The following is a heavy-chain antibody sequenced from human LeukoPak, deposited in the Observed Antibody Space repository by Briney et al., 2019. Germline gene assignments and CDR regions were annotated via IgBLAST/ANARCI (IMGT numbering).Heavy chain of an antibody. Sequence: PWEPLSLTCAVYGLPFSGYYWSWIRQPPGKGMEWIGEINHSGSTNYNPSLKSRVTISVDTSKNQFSLKLSSVTAADTAVYYCARSSGSSRFDYWGQGTLVTVSS. D-gene: IGHD1-26*01. CDR1: GLPFSGYY. V-gene: IGHV4-34*01. J-gene: IGHJ4*02. CDR3: ARSSGSSRFDY. CDR2: INHSGST.